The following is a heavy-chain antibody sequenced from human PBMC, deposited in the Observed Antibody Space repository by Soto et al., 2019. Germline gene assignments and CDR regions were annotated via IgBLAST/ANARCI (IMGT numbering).Heavy chain of an antibody. J-gene: IGHJ4*02. CDR3: VKDLALMGDY. CDR2: VLYDGSKK. CDR1: GFRFSDYG. Sequence: QVHLVESGGGVVQPGTSLRLSCTASGFRFSDYGMDWVRQAPGKGLGWVSRVLYDGSKKYYADSVKGRFTISRDNPRNTLYLQMDSLRADDTAAYYCVKDLALMGDYWGQGTPVTVSS. V-gene: IGHV3-30*18. D-gene: IGHD3-16*01.